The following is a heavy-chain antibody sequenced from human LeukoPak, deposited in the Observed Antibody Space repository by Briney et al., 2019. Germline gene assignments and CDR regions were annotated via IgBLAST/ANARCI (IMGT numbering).Heavy chain of an antibody. J-gene: IGHJ4*02. Sequence: TGGSLRFSCAASGFTFSSYAMNWVRQAPGKGLEWVSAISGSGGSTYYANSVKGRFTISRDNSKNTLYLQMNSLRAEDSAIYYCARGHSAWYDYWGQGTLVTVSS. D-gene: IGHD6-19*01. CDR3: ARGHSAWYDY. CDR2: ISGSGGST. V-gene: IGHV3-23*01. CDR1: GFTFSSYA.